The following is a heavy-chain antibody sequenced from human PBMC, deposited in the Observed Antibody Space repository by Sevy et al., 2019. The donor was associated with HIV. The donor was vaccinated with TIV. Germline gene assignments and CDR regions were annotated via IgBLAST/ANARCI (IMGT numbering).Heavy chain of an antibody. CDR1: GFTFSDYY. CDR2: ISSTGSTI. CDR3: ARGVAATGSVRSYFFDY. J-gene: IGHJ4*02. V-gene: IGHV3-11*01. D-gene: IGHD6-13*01. Sequence: GESLKVSCAASGFTFSDYYMNWIRQAPGKGLEWVSYISSTGSTIYYADSVKGRFTISRDNAKNSLYLQMNSQRAEDTAVYYCARGVAATGSVRSYFFDYWGQGTLVTVSS.